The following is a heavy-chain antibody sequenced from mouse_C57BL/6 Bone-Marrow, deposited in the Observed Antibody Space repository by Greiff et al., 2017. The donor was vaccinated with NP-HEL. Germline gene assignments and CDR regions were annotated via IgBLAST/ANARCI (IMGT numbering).Heavy chain of an antibody. Sequence: VQLQQSGPELVKPGASVKISCKASGYTFTDYYINWVKQRPGQGLEWIGWIFPGSGSTYYNEKFKGKATLTVDKSSSTAYMLLSSLTSEDSAVYFCARNYGNSLLSWFAYWGQGTLVTVSA. V-gene: IGHV1-75*01. D-gene: IGHD2-1*01. CDR1: GYTFTDYY. CDR3: ARNYGNSLLSWFAY. J-gene: IGHJ3*01. CDR2: IFPGSGST.